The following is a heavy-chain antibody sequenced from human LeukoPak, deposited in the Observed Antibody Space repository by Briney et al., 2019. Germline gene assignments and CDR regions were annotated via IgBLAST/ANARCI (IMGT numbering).Heavy chain of an antibody. CDR2: ISSSSSYI. Sequence: SGGSLRLSCSASGFTFSSYSMNWVRQAPGKGLEWVSSISSSSSYIYYADSVKGRFTISRDNAKNSLYLQMNSLRAEDTAVYYCARDRATSDYWGQGTLVTVSS. V-gene: IGHV3-21*01. D-gene: IGHD2-15*01. CDR3: ARDRATSDY. CDR1: GFTFSSYS. J-gene: IGHJ4*02.